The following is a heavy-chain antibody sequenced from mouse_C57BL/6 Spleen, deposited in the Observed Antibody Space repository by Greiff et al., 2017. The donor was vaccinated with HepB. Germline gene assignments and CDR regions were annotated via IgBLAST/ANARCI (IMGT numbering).Heavy chain of an antibody. CDR3: AKSSTMITTFAMDY. Sequence: VQLQQPGAELVKPGASVKLSCKASGYTFTSYWMHWVKQRPGRGLEWIGRIDPNGGGTKYNEKFKSKATLTVDKPSSTAYMQLSSLTSEDSAVYYCAKSSTMITTFAMDYWGQGTSVTVSS. CDR2: IDPNGGGT. J-gene: IGHJ4*01. V-gene: IGHV1-72*01. D-gene: IGHD2-4*01. CDR1: GYTFTSYW.